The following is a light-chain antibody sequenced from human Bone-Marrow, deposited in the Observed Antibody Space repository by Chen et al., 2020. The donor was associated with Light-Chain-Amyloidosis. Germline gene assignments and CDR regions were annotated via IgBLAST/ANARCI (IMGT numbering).Light chain of an antibody. CDR2: DDS. CDR1: NIGSTS. V-gene: IGLV3-21*02. CDR3: PVWDRSSDRPV. Sequence: SYVLTPPSSVSVAPGQTATIACGGNNIGSTSVHWYQQTPGQAPLLVVYDDSDRPSGIAERLAGSNAGNAATLTISRVEAGDEADYCCPVWDRSSDRPVFGGGTKLTVL. J-gene: IGLJ3*02.